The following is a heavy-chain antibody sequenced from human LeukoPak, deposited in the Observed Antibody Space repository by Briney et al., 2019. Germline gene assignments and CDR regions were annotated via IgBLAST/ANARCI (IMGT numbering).Heavy chain of an antibody. CDR3: AREAHGDIVVVPAAMDYYYYYMDV. V-gene: IGHV1-18*01. CDR2: ISAYNGNT. CDR1: GYTFTSYG. J-gene: IGHJ6*03. Sequence: ASVKVSCKASGYTFTSYGISWVRQAPGQGLEWMGWISAYNGNTNYAQKLQGRVTMTTDTSTSTAYMELRSLRSDDTAVYYCAREAHGDIVVVPAAMDYYYYYMDVWGKGTTVTVSS. D-gene: IGHD2-2*01.